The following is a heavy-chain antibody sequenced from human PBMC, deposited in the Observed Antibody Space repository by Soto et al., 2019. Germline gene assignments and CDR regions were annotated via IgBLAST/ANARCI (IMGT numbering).Heavy chain of an antibody. CDR2: VTSDGFTT. Sequence: EVQLLESGGGLAQPGGSLRLSCAASGFTFSKHDMTWVRQAPGKGLEWVASVTSDGFTTYYADSVRGRVTISRANSKAPVSVQMDKLTAEDTSLYFCVSEAEVTPVGEFWYFDRWGRGTQGTASS. CDR3: VSEAEVTPVGEFWYFDR. V-gene: IGHV3-23*01. J-gene: IGHJ2*01. D-gene: IGHD3-10*01. CDR1: GFTFSKHD.